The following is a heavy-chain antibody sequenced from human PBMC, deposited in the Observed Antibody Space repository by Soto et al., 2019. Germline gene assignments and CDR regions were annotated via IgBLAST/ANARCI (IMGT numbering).Heavy chain of an antibody. J-gene: IGHJ6*03. D-gene: IGHD3-16*01. Sequence: GGSLRLSCAASGFTFSSYWMSWVRQAPGKGLEWVANIKQDGSEKYYVDSVKGRFTISRDNAKNSLYLQMNSLRAEDTAVYYCARDEGGYYYYYYMDVWGKGTTVTVSS. CDR3: ARDEGGYYYYYYMDV. CDR2: IKQDGSEK. CDR1: GFTFSSYW. V-gene: IGHV3-7*01.